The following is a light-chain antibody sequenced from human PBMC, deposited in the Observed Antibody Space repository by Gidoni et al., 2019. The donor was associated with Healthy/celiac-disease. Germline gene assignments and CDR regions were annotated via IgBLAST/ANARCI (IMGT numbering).Light chain of an antibody. J-gene: IGKJ4*01. V-gene: IGKV3-20*01. CDR3: QQYGSSPLT. CDR1: QSVSSSY. CDR2: GAS. Sequence: VLKRCPGTPSLSPGERATLSCSASQSVSSSYLAWYQQKPGQAPRLLIYGASSRATGIPDRFSGSGSGTDFTLPVSRLEPEDFGVYYCQQYGSSPLTFGGGTKVEIK.